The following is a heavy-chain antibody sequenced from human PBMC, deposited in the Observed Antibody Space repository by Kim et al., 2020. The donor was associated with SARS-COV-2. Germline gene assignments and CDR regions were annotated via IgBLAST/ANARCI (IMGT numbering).Heavy chain of an antibody. CDR1: GFTFDDYG. CDR3: ARGDYYDSSGPSGY. Sequence: GGSLRLSCAASGFTFDDYGMSWVRQAPGKGLEWVSGINWNGGSTGYADSVKGRFTISRDNAKNSLYLQMNSLRAEDTALYHCARGDYYDSSGPSGYWGQGTLVTVSS. J-gene: IGHJ4*02. V-gene: IGHV3-20*01. CDR2: INWNGGST. D-gene: IGHD3-22*01.